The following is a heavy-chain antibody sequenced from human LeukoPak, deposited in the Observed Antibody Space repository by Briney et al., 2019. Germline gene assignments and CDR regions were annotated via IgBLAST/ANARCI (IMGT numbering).Heavy chain of an antibody. J-gene: IGHJ4*02. CDR3: ARVALRYCSSTSCYAGDY. CDR2: ISSSSSYI. V-gene: IGHV3-21*01. CDR1: GFTFSSYS. D-gene: IGHD2-2*01. Sequence: GGSLRLSCAASGFTFSSYSMNWVRQAPGKGLEWVSSISSSSSYIYYADSVKGRFTISRDNAKNSLYLQMNSLRAEDTAVYYCARVALRYCSSTSCYAGDYWGQGTLVTVSS.